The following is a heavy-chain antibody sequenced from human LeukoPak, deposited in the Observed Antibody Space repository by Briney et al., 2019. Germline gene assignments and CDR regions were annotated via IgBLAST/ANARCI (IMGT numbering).Heavy chain of an antibody. CDR2: IASDGSST. V-gene: IGHV3-74*01. CDR3: ARGRPHGNDY. CDR1: GFTFSSYW. D-gene: IGHD4-23*01. J-gene: IGHJ4*02. Sequence: PGGSLRLSCAASGFTFSSYWMNWVRQAPGKGLVWVSRIASDGSSTTYADSVKGRFNISRDNAKNTLYLQMNSLRVEDTAAYYCARGRPHGNDYWGQGTLVTVSS.